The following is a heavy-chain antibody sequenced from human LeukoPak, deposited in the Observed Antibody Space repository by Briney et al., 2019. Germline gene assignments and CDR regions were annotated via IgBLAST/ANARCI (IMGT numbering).Heavy chain of an antibody. V-gene: IGHV1-2*06. CDR3: ARGDIVVAPTVGSSAWYDTPFDY. D-gene: IGHD2-2*01. Sequence: GASVKVSCKASGYTFSGYYLHWVRQAPGQGLEWMGRINPNSGGTNYAQEFQGRVTMTRDTSISTVYMELSRLRSDDTAFYYCARGDIVVAPTVGSSAWYDTPFDYWGQGTLVTVSS. CDR2: INPNSGGT. J-gene: IGHJ4*02. CDR1: GYTFSGYY.